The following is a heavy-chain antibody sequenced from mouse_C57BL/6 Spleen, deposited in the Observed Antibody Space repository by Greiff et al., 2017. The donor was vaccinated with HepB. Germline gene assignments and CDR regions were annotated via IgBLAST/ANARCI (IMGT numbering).Heavy chain of an antibody. CDR2: IDPANGNT. J-gene: IGHJ2*01. D-gene: IGHD2-1*01. CDR3: ATGGNYRY. CDR1: GFNFKNTY. V-gene: IGHV14-3*01. Sequence: VQLQQSVAELVRPGASVKLSCTASGFNFKNTYMHWVKQRPEQGLEWIGRIDPANGNTKYAPKFQGKATITADTSSNTAYLQLSGLTSEDTAICYCATGGNYRYWGQGTTLTVSS.